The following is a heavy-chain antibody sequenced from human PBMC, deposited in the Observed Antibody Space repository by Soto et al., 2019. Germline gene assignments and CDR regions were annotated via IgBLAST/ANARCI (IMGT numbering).Heavy chain of an antibody. V-gene: IGHV3-49*03. CDR1: GFTFGDYA. J-gene: IGHJ4*02. Sequence: EVQLVESGGGLVQPGRSLRLSCTASGFTFGDYAMSWFRQAPGKGLEWVGFIRSKAYGGTTEYAAAVKGRFTISRDDSKSIAYLQMNSLKTEDTAVYYCTRGGKYQLYYFDYWGQGTLVTVSS. CDR3: TRGGKYQLYYFDY. CDR2: IRSKAYGGTT. D-gene: IGHD2-2*01.